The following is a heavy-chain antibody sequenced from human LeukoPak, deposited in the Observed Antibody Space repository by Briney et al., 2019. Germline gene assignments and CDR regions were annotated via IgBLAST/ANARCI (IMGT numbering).Heavy chain of an antibody. J-gene: IGHJ3*02. V-gene: IGHV3-7*03. D-gene: IGHD6-13*01. CDR1: GFSFSSYW. CDR2: IKHDASEK. Sequence: GGSLRLSCAASGFSFSSYWMSWVRRAPGKGLEWVASIKHDASEKHYADSVKGRFTISRDNAKNSLYLQMNSLRAEDTALYYCAKDSLKQQLVHAGAFDIWGQGTMVTVSS. CDR3: AKDSLKQQLVHAGAFDI.